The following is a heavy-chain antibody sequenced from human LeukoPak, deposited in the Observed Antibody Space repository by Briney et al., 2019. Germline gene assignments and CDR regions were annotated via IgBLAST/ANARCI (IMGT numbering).Heavy chain of an antibody. D-gene: IGHD3-10*01. J-gene: IGHJ4*02. CDR2: ISWNSGII. V-gene: IGHV3-9*01. Sequence: GGSLRLSCAASGFTFDDYAMHWVRQAPGKGLEWVSGISWNSGIIDYADSVKGRFTISRDNAKNSLYLQMNSLRAEDTALYYCAKMVRGVIFDYWGQGTLVTVSS. CDR1: GFTFDDYA. CDR3: AKMVRGVIFDY.